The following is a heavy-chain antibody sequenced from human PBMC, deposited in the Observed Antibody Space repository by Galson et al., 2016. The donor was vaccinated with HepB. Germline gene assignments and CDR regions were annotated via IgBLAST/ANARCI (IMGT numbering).Heavy chain of an antibody. Sequence: SLRLSCAASGFTFSSFGMTWVRQAPGKGLEWISFISKAGTYIYYADSLKGRRTISRDNAKKSLYLQMSSLRVDDTAVYYCARGSALDGLDVWGQGTTVTVSS. D-gene: IGHD3-16*01. CDR3: ARGSALDGLDV. J-gene: IGHJ6*02. V-gene: IGHV3-21*01. CDR1: GFTFSSFG. CDR2: ISKAGTYI.